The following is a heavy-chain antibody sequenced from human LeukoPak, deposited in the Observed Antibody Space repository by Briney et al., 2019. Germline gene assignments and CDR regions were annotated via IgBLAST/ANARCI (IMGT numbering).Heavy chain of an antibody. D-gene: IGHD3-16*02. V-gene: IGHV4-34*01. CDR2: INRSGST. Sequence: SETLSLTCAVYGGSFSGYYWSWIRQPPGKGLEWIGEINRSGSTNYNPSLKSRVTISVDTSKNQFSLKLSSVTAADTAVYYCARGSSYVWGSYRYRNWFDPWGQGTLVTVSS. J-gene: IGHJ5*02. CDR1: GGSFSGYY. CDR3: ARGSSYVWGSYRYRNWFDP.